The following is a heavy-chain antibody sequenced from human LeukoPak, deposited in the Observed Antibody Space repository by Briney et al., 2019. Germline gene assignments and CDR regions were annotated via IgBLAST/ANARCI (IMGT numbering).Heavy chain of an antibody. CDR1: GFTFSSYW. J-gene: IGHJ4*02. Sequence: GSLRLSCAASGFTFSSYWMSWVRPASGKGLEWVANLKQDGSEKNYVDSVKGRFTISRDNAKNSLYLQMNNLRAEDTAVYYCARDSPFGCNWGQGTLVTVSS. D-gene: IGHD2-15*01. CDR3: ARDSPFGCN. V-gene: IGHV3-7*01. CDR2: LKQDGSEK.